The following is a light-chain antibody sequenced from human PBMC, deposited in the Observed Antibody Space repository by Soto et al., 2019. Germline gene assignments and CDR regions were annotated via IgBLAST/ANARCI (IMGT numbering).Light chain of an antibody. Sequence: QSVLTQPASVSGSPGQSITVSCTGSSSDVGEYNYVSWYQQQPGKAPKLLIFDVSNRPSGVSNRFSGSKSGNTASLTISGLQAEDEADYYCTSYTGSSTHVVFGGGTQLTVL. CDR3: TSYTGSSTHVV. CDR1: SSDVGEYNY. CDR2: DVS. J-gene: IGLJ2*01. V-gene: IGLV2-14*01.